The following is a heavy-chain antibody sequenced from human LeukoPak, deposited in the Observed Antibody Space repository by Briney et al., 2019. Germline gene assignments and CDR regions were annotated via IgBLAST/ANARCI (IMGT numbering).Heavy chain of an antibody. D-gene: IGHD3-22*01. CDR2: ISYDGSNK. J-gene: IGHJ4*02. CDR1: GFTFSSYA. Sequence: GRSLRLSCAASGFTFSSYAMHWVRQAPGKGLEWVAVISYDGSNKYYADSVKGRFTISRDNSKNTLYLQMNSLRAEDTAVYSCAASYYYDSSHYYSPAYWGQGTLVTVSS. V-gene: IGHV3-30-3*01. CDR3: AASYYYDSSHYYSPAY.